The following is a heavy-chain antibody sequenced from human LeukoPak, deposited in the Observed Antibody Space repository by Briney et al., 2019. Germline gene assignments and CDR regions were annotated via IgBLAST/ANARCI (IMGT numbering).Heavy chain of an antibody. CDR3: ARGYCSGGTCYLVENWLDP. CDR2: INPNSGGT. D-gene: IGHD2-15*01. Sequence: ASVKVSCKASGYTLTAYYIYWVREAPGQGLEWMGRINPNSGGTDYAQNFQGRVTMTRDTSISTAYMELSRLRSDDTAVYYCARGYCSGGTCYLVENWLDPWGQGTLVTVSS. CDR1: GYTLTAYY. J-gene: IGHJ5*02. V-gene: IGHV1-2*06.